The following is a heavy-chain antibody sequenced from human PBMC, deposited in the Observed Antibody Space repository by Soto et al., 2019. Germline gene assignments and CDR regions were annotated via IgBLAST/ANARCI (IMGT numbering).Heavy chain of an antibody. CDR3: AKDWPGTSSVTSDY. J-gene: IGHJ4*02. D-gene: IGHD4-17*01. CDR2: IINSGDTT. CDR1: GFDFSTYA. V-gene: IGHV3-23*01. Sequence: EVHLLESGGTFVQPGGSLRLSCAASGFDFSTYAMSWVRQAPGKGLEWVSCIINSGDTTYYADSVKGRFTISRDNSRNTLYLHMNSLRADDTAMYYWAKDWPGTSSVTSDYWGQGTLVTVSS.